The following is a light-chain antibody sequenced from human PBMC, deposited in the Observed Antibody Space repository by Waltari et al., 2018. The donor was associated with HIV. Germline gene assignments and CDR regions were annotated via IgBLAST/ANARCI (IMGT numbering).Light chain of an antibody. J-gene: IGKJ2*01. CDR2: AAS. Sequence: DIQMTQSPSSLSASVGDRVTITCRASQSISSYLNWYQQKPGKAPNLLIYAASNLQRGVPSRCSGSGSGTDFTLTISSLQPEDFATYYCQQSYTSPHAFGQGTKLEIK. CDR3: QQSYTSPHA. CDR1: QSISSY. V-gene: IGKV1-39*01.